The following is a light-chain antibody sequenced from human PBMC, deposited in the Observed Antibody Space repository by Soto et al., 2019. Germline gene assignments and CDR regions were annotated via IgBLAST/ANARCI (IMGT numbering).Light chain of an antibody. J-gene: IGKJ5*01. CDR1: ERIYSAY. Sequence: QTPGTLSLYRSERATLYCRASERIYSAYLGWYQQKPGQAPRLLIYGTSSRATGIPDRFSGSGSGTDFTLTISRLEPEDFAVYYCQQYGNSPITFAQGTRLEIK. CDR2: GTS. V-gene: IGKV3-20*01. CDR3: QQYGNSPIT.